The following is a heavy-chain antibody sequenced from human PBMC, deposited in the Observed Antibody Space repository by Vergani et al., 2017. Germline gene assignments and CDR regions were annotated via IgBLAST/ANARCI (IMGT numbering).Heavy chain of an antibody. J-gene: IGHJ6*03. D-gene: IGHD3-10*01. V-gene: IGHV3-49*03. Sequence: EVQLVESGGGLVQPGRSLRLSCTASGFTFGDYAMSWFRQAPGKGLEWVGFIRSKAYGGTTEYAASVKGRFTISRDDSKSIAYLQMNSLKTEDTAVYYCTRDSGSGSYYNSYYYYMDVWGKGTTVTVSS. CDR2: IRSKAYGGTT. CDR3: TRDSGSGSYYNSYYYYMDV. CDR1: GFTFGDYA.